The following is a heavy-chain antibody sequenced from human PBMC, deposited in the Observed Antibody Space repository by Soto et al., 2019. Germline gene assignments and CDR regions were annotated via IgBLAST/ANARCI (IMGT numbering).Heavy chain of an antibody. Sequence: GESLKISCAASGFTFSSYWMSWVRQAPGKGLEWVANIKQDGSEKYYVDSVKGRFTISRDNAKNSLYLQMNSLRAEDTAVYYCARDFQVGYSSSYYFDYWGQGTLVTVSS. V-gene: IGHV3-7*01. CDR2: IKQDGSEK. CDR3: ARDFQVGYSSSYYFDY. D-gene: IGHD6-6*01. J-gene: IGHJ4*02. CDR1: GFTFSSYW.